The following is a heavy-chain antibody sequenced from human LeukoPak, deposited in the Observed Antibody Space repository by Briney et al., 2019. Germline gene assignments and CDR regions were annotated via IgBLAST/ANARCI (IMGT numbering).Heavy chain of an antibody. CDR3: ARVRYYGSGKEYYFDY. J-gene: IGHJ4*02. D-gene: IGHD3-10*01. Sequence: GASVTVSCTASGYTFTGYYMHWVRQAPGQGLEWMGWINPNSGGTNYAQKFQGRVTMTRDTSISTAYMELSRLRSDDTAVYYCARVRYYGSGKEYYFDYWGQGTLVTVSS. V-gene: IGHV1-2*02. CDR1: GYTFTGYY. CDR2: INPNSGGT.